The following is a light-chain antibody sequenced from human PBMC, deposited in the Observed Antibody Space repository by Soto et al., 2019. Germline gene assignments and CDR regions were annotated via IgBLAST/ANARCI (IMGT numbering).Light chain of an antibody. CDR3: QQYDDLPFT. CDR1: QDISNF. CDR2: DAS. Sequence: DIQMTQSPSSLSASVGDRVTVTCQASQDISNFLNWYQQKPGRAPRLLIYDASNLETGVPSRFNGSGSGTHFTFTITSLQPEDFATYYCQQYDDLPFTFGPGT. J-gene: IGKJ3*01. V-gene: IGKV1-33*01.